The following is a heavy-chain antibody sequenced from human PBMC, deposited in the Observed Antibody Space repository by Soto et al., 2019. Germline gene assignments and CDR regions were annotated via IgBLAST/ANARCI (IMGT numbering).Heavy chain of an antibody. J-gene: IGHJ6*02. V-gene: IGHV1-69*06. CDR1: GGTFSSYA. Sequence: QVQLVQSGAVVKKPGSSVKVSCKASGGTFSSYAISWVRQAPGQRIEWMGGIIPIFGTANYAQKFQGRVTSTADTSMSTAYMELSSMRSEDTAVYYCARGTGDSSSWTISATYYYYGMDVWGQGTTVTVCS. CDR2: IIPIFGTA. D-gene: IGHD6-13*01. CDR3: ARGTGDSSSWTISATYYYYGMDV.